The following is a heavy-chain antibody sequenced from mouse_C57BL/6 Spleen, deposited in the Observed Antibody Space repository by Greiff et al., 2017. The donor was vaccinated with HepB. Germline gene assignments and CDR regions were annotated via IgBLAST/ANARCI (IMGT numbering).Heavy chain of an antibody. Sequence: EVQLVESEGGLVQPGRSMKLSCTASGFTFSDYYMAWVRQVPEKGLEWVANINYDGSSTYYLDSLKSRFIISRDNAKNILYLQMSSLKSEDTATYYCARVGGYLAWFAYWGQGTLVTVSA. CDR3: ARVGGYLAWFAY. J-gene: IGHJ3*01. CDR1: GFTFSDYY. D-gene: IGHD2-3*01. CDR2: INYDGSST. V-gene: IGHV5-16*01.